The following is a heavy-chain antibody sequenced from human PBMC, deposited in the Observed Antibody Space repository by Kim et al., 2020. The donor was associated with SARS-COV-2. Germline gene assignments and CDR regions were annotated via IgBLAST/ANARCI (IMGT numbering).Heavy chain of an antibody. V-gene: IGHV5-10-1*01. CDR3: ARPQQQLPQDDAFDI. J-gene: IGHJ3*02. Sequence: GESLKISCKGSGYSFTSYWISWVRQMPGKGLEWMGRIDPSDSYTNYSPSFQGHGTISADKSISTAYLQWSSLKASDTAMYYCARPQQQLPQDDAFDIWGQGTMVTVSS. CDR1: GYSFTSYW. D-gene: IGHD6-13*01. CDR2: IDPSDSYT.